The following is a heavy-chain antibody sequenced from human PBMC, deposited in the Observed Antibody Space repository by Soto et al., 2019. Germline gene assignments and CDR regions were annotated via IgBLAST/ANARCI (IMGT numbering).Heavy chain of an antibody. CDR2: ISGSGGST. J-gene: IGHJ4*02. D-gene: IGHD3-3*01. V-gene: IGHV3-23*01. CDR3: AKDGGYYDFWSAIIPPDY. Sequence: PGGSLRLSCAASGFTFSSYAMSWVRQAPGKGLEWVSAISGSGGSTYYADSVKGRFTISRDNSKNTLYLQMNSLRAEDTAVYYCAKDGGYYDFWSAIIPPDYWGQGTLVTVSS. CDR1: GFTFSSYA.